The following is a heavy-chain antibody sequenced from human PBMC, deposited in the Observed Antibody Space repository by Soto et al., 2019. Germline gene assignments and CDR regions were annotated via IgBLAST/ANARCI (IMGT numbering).Heavy chain of an antibody. J-gene: IGHJ4*02. CDR2: RYYSEST. D-gene: IGHD2-15*01. Sequence: LSLTCTVSGGSITTGGYYWSWIRQLPGKGLEWIGHRYYSESTYYNPSLKSRVSISLDTSKNQFSLKLSFVTAADTAMYYCARTKCSGGSCYSWSLDYWGQGTPVTVSS. CDR1: GGSITTGGYY. V-gene: IGHV4-31*03. CDR3: ARTKCSGGSCYSWSLDY.